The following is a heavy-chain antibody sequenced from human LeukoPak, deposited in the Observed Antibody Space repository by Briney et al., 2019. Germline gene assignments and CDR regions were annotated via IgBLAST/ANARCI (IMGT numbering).Heavy chain of an antibody. V-gene: IGHV2-5*02. D-gene: IGHD4-17*01. Sequence: SGPTLVNPTQTLTLTCTFSGFSLSSSGVGVGWIRQPPGKALDWLALIYWDDNKVYSPSLKSRLTITKDTSKNQVVLTMTNMDPVDTATYYCAHYGDYRFLYYFDHWGQGTLVTVSS. CDR2: IYWDDNK. CDR3: AHYGDYRFLYYFDH. CDR1: GFSLSSSGVG. J-gene: IGHJ4*02.